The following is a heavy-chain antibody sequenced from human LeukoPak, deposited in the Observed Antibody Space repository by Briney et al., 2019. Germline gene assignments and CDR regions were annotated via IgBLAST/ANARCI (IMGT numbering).Heavy chain of an antibody. J-gene: IGHJ4*02. Sequence: GGSLRLSCATSGFTFSNHAMHWVRQASGKGLEWVSAIGTAGDTFYPGSVKGRFTISRENAKNSLSLQMNSLRAEDTAVYYCARDRAAADWGRGTLVTVSS. D-gene: IGHD6-13*01. V-gene: IGHV3-13*01. CDR3: ARDRAAAD. CDR1: GFTFSNHA. CDR2: IGTAGDT.